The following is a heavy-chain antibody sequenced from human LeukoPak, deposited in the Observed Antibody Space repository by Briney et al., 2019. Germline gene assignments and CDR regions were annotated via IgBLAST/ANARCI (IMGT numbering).Heavy chain of an antibody. Sequence: ASVKVSCKASGGTFSSYAISWVRQAPGQGLEWMGGIIPIFGTANYAQKFQGRVTITADESTSTAYMELSSLRSEDTAVYYCAGPYYDFWGGYYYWGQGTLVTVSS. V-gene: IGHV1-69*13. CDR1: GGTFSSYA. J-gene: IGHJ4*02. D-gene: IGHD3-3*01. CDR2: IIPIFGTA. CDR3: AGPYYDFWGGYYY.